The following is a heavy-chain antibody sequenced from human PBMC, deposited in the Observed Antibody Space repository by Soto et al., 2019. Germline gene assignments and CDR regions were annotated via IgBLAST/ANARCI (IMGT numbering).Heavy chain of an antibody. Sequence: PGGSLRLSCAASGFTFSSYGMHWVRQAPGKGLEWVAVISYDGSNKYYADSVKGRFTISRDNSKNTLYLQMNSLRAEDTAVYYCAKDDYDFWSGNSPFDYWGQGTLVTVSS. J-gene: IGHJ4*02. D-gene: IGHD3-3*01. CDR3: AKDDYDFWSGNSPFDY. V-gene: IGHV3-30*18. CDR1: GFTFSSYG. CDR2: ISYDGSNK.